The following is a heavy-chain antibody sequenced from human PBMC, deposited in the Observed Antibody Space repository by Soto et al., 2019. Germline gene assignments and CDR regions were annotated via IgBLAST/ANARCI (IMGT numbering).Heavy chain of an antibody. Sequence: PRLSCAASRFTVGSSYVSWVRQAPGKGLEWVSVIYTGDTPYYADSAKGRFTISRDNSKNTLFLQMNSLRVEDTAVYYCTRDLMDVVPPADDLFDPWGQGILVTVSS. J-gene: IGHJ5*02. V-gene: IGHV3-53*01. CDR2: IYTGDTP. CDR3: TRDLMDVVPPADDLFDP. D-gene: IGHD2-2*01. CDR1: RFTVGSSY.